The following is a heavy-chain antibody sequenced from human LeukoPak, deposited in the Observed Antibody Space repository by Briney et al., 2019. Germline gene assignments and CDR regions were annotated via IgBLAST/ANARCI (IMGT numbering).Heavy chain of an antibody. D-gene: IGHD2-15*01. V-gene: IGHV1-2*02. J-gene: IGHJ4*02. CDR3: ARDGIVVVVAASSGFFDY. CDR2: INPNSGGT. CDR1: GYTFTDYY. Sequence: ASVRVSCKASGYTFTDYYIHWVRQAPGQGLEWMGWINPNSGGTNYAQKFQGRVTMTRDTSISTAYMEVSRLRSDDTAVYYCARDGIVVVVAASSGFFDYWGQGTLVTVSS.